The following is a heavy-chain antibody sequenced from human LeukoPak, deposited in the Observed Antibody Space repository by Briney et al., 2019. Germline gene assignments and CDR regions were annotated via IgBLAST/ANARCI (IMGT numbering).Heavy chain of an antibody. D-gene: IGHD4-17*01. J-gene: IGHJ4*02. Sequence: GGSLRLSCAASGFTVSSNYMSWVRQAPGKGLEWVSVIYSGGSTYYADSVKGRFTISRDNPKNTLYLQMNSLRAEDTAVYYCARETDGDYFDYWGQGTLVTVSS. V-gene: IGHV3-53*01. CDR3: ARETDGDYFDY. CDR1: GFTVSSNY. CDR2: IYSGGST.